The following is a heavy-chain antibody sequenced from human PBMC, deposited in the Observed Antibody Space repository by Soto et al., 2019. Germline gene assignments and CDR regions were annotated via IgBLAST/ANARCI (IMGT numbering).Heavy chain of an antibody. V-gene: IGHV3-23*01. D-gene: IGHD3-10*01. CDR3: ARGWFGEFVYYFDY. CDR1: GVTFSSYA. CDR2: ISGSGATT. J-gene: IGHJ4*02. Sequence: GGSLRLSCAASGVTFSSYAMSWVRQAPGKGLEWVSVISGSGATTFYADSVKGRFTISRDNSKNTLYLQMNSLRAEDMAVYYCARGWFGEFVYYFDYWGQGTLVTVSS.